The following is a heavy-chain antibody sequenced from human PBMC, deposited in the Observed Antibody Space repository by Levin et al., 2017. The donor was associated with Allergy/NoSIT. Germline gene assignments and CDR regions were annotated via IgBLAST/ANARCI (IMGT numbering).Heavy chain of an antibody. D-gene: IGHD3-9*01. CDR3: ARDPGVLRYFDWLLPKTGFDY. Sequence: GGSLRLSCAASGFTFSSYGMHWVRQAPGKGLEWVAVIWYDGSNKYYADSVKGRFTISRDNSKNTLYLQMNSLRAEDTAVYYCARDPGVLRYFDWLLPKTGFDYWGQGTLVTVSS. J-gene: IGHJ4*02. CDR2: IWYDGSNK. CDR1: GFTFSSYG. V-gene: IGHV3-33*01.